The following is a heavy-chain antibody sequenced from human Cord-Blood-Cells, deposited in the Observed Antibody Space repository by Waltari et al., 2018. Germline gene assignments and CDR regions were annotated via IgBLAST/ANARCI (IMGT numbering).Heavy chain of an antibody. V-gene: IGHV3-30*02. J-gene: IGHJ4*02. Sequence: QVQLVESGGGVVQPGGSLRLSCAASGFTFSSHGMPWFRPAPGKGLEWVAFIRYDGSNKYYADSVKGRFTISRDNSKNTLYLQMNSLRAEDTAVYYCAKEWGKNELAFDYWGQGTLVTVSS. CDR1: GFTFSSHG. CDR3: AKEWGKNELAFDY. CDR2: IRYDGSNK. D-gene: IGHD6-6*01.